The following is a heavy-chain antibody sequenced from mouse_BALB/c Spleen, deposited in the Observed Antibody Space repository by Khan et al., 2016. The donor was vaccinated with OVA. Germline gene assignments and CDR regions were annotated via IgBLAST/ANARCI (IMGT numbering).Heavy chain of an antibody. D-gene: IGHD1-1*01. CDR1: GYTFRNYG. Sequence: QIQLVQSGPELKKPGETVKISCEASGYTFRNYGMNWVKQAPGKGLKWMGWINTKTGEPTSADDFKGRFAFSLEPSASTAFLQNNNLKNEDMATYFCARRDYGGSPDYWGQGTTLTVSA. J-gene: IGHJ2*01. V-gene: IGHV9-1*02. CDR3: ARRDYGGSPDY. CDR2: INTKTGEP.